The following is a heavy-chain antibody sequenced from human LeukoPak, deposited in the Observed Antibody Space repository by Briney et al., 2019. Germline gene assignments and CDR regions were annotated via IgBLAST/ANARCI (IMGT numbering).Heavy chain of an antibody. CDR2: IGAYNGNT. V-gene: IGHV1-18*01. D-gene: IGHD2-2*02. CDR1: GYTFTSYG. Sequence: ASVKVSCKASGYTFTSYGISWVRQAPGQGLEWMGWIGAYNGNTNYAQKLQGRVTMTTDTSTSTAYMELRSLRSDDTAVYYCARLGDRRLEVPAAIGWFDPWGQGTLVTVSS. J-gene: IGHJ5*02. CDR3: ARLGDRRLEVPAAIGWFDP.